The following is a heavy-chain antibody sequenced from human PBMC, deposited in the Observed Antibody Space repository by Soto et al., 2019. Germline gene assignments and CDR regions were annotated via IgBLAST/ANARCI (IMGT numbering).Heavy chain of an antibody. CDR1: GFTFTNYW. V-gene: IGHV3-74*01. CDR3: ARDFWRNGVCLDV. Sequence: PGGSLRLSCAASGFTFTNYWMHWVRQAPGKGLVWVSRINSDGSSTSYADSVKGRFTISRDNTKNTLYLQMNSLRAEDTAVFYCARDFWRNGVCLDVWGQGTTVTVSS. D-gene: IGHD2-8*01. J-gene: IGHJ6*02. CDR2: INSDGSST.